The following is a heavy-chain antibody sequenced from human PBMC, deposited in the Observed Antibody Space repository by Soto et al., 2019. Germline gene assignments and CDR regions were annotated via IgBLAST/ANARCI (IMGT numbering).Heavy chain of an antibody. CDR1: EFTFENYA. CDR2: ITWNGGTI. Sequence: PGGSLRLSCAASEFTFENYAMHWVRQAPGKGLEWVSGITWNGGTIDYGDSVKGRFTISRDNAKNSLYLQMNSLRAEDTAIYYCAKSSAVGANFFDLWGQGTLVTVS. J-gene: IGHJ4*02. D-gene: IGHD1-26*01. CDR3: AKSSAVGANFFDL. V-gene: IGHV3-9*01.